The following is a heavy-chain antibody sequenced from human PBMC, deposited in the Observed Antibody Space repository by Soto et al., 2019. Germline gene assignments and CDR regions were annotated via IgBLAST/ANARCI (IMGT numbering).Heavy chain of an antibody. V-gene: IGHV1-69*06. CDR3: ARGSYYYDSSGRIANWYFDL. CDR1: GGTFSSYA. D-gene: IGHD3-22*01. Sequence: QVQLVQSGAEVKKPGSSVKVSCKASGGTFSSYAISWVRQAPGQGLEWMGGIIPIFGTANYAQKFQGRVTITADKSTSTDYMELSSLRSEDTAVYYCARGSYYYDSSGRIANWYFDLWGRGTLVTVSS. CDR2: IIPIFGTA. J-gene: IGHJ2*01.